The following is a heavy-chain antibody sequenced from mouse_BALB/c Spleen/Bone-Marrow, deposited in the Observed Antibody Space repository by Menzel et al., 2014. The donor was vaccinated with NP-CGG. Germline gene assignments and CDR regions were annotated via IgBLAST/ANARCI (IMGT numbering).Heavy chain of an antibody. CDR3: ARSYWYFDV. CDR1: GYSITSDYT. V-gene: IGHV3-2*02. J-gene: IGHJ1*01. Sequence: EVHLVESGPGLVKPSQSLSLTCTVTGYSITSDYTWNWIRQFPGNKLEWMGNISYSGSTSYNPSLKSRISITRDTSKNQFVRQLNSVTTEDTATYYCARSYWYFDVWGAGTTVTVSS. CDR2: ISYSGST.